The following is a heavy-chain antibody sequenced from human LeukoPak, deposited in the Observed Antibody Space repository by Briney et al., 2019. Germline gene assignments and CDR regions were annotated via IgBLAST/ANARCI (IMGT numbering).Heavy chain of an antibody. J-gene: IGHJ3*02. Sequence: PGRSLRLSCAASGFTFSSYAMHWVRQAPGKGLEWVAIISHDGGNKDYADSLKGRFTISRDNSKNTLYLQMNSLRVEDTAVYYCAGANGFDIWGQGTMVTVSS. V-gene: IGHV3-30-3*01. CDR1: GFTFSSYA. CDR3: AGANGFDI. CDR2: ISHDGGNK.